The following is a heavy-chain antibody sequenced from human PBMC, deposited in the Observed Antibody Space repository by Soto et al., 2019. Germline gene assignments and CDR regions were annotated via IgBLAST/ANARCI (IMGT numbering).Heavy chain of an antibody. V-gene: IGHV3-23*01. CDR2: ISGSGGST. Sequence: VGSLRLSCAASGFTFSSYAMSWVRQAPGKGLEWVSAISGSGGSTYYADSVKGRFTISRDNSKNTLYLQMNSLRAEDTAVYYCAKDRAAMVTVFDYWGQGTLVTVSS. CDR3: AKDRAAMVTVFDY. J-gene: IGHJ4*02. D-gene: IGHD5-18*01. CDR1: GFTFSSYA.